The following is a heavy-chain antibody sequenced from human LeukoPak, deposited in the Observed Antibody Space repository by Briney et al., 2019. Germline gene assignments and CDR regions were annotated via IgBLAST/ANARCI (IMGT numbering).Heavy chain of an antibody. J-gene: IGHJ6*04. CDR3: ARSKEGGYYYYGMDV. CDR1: GGSISSYY. V-gene: IGHV4-59*01. CDR2: IHYSGST. Sequence: SETLSLTCTVSGGSISSYYWSWIRQPPGKGLEWIGYIHYSGSTNYNPSLKSRVTISVDTSKNQFSLKLSSVTAADTAVYYCARSKEGGYYYYGMDVWGKGTTVTVSS.